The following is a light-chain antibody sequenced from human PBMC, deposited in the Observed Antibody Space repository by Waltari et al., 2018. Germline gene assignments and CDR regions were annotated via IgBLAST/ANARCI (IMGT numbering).Light chain of an antibody. J-gene: IGKJ3*01. Sequence: DIQMTQSPSSLSASVGDRVTITCRANQDISNYLNWYQQKPGKAPKRLIYDASSLQSGVPSRFSGSGSGTGFTLTISSLQPEDFATYYCLQYNSAPFTFGPGTKLDIK. V-gene: IGKV1-17*01. CDR1: QDISNY. CDR2: DAS. CDR3: LQYNSAPFT.